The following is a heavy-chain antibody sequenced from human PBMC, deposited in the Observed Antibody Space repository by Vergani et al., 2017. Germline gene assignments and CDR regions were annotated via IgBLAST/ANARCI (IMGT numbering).Heavy chain of an antibody. CDR2: IYYSGST. J-gene: IGHJ4*02. D-gene: IGHD4-17*01. V-gene: IGHV4-61*01. CDR3: ARTIVAKYGDYVRGFDY. CDR1: GGSISSSSYY. Sequence: QVQLQESGPGLVKPSETLSLTCTVSGGSISSSSYYWGWIRQPPGKGLEWIGYIYYSGSTNYNPSLKSRVTISVDTSKNQFSLKLSSVTAADTAVYYCARTIVAKYGDYVRGFDYWSQGTLVTVSS.